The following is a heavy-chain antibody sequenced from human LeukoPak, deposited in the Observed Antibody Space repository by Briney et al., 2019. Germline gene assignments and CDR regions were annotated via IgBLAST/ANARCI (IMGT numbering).Heavy chain of an antibody. J-gene: IGHJ4*02. CDR3: AKGVAYGSSALDY. V-gene: IGHV3-30*02. CDR1: RFTLSSYG. D-gene: IGHD3-10*01. CDR2: IRNDGSNK. Sequence: GGSLRLSCAASRFTLSSYGMHWVRQAPGKGLEWEAFIRNDGSNKYYPDSVKGRFTISRDNSKNTLYLQMNSLRAEDTAVYYCAKGVAYGSSALDYWGQGTLVTVSS.